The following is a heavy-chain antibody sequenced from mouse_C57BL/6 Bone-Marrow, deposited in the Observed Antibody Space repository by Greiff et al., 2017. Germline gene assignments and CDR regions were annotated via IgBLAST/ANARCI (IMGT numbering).Heavy chain of an antibody. CDR2: IYPRSGNT. CDR1: GYTFTSYG. Sequence: VQLQQSGAELARPGASVKLSCKASGYTFTSYGISWVKQRTGQGLEWIGEIYPRSGNTYYNEKFKGKATLTADKSSSTAYMELRSLTSEDSAVYFCARRRYYYGSIYFDYWGQGTTLTVSS. J-gene: IGHJ2*01. CDR3: ARRRYYYGSIYFDY. D-gene: IGHD1-1*01. V-gene: IGHV1-81*01.